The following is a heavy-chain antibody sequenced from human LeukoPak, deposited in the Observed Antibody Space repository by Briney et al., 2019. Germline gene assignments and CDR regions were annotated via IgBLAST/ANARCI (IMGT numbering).Heavy chain of an antibody. CDR1: GASISNYY. CDR3: ARGGSIVGTTPHDTFDI. J-gene: IGHJ3*02. V-gene: IGHV4-59*01. CDR2: MYYSGST. D-gene: IGHD1-26*01. Sequence: PSETLSLTCTVSGASISNYYWSWIRQPPGKGLDWIAYMYYSGSTNYNPSLKSRVTISLDTSKNQFSLKLSSVTAADTAVYYCARGGSIVGTTPHDTFDIWGQGTTVTVSS.